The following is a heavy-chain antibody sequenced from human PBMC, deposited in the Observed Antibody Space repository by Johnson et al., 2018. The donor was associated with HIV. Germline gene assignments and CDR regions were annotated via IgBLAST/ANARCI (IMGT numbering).Heavy chain of an antibody. J-gene: IGHJ3*02. CDR2: ISYDGSNK. V-gene: IGHV3-30-3*01. CDR1: GFTFSRKA. Sequence: QVQLVESGGGGVQPGGSLRLSCAASGFTFSRKAMHWVRHTPGKGLEWVAVISYDGSNKYYADSVKGRFTISRDNSKNTLYLQMNSLRAEDTAVYYCASKAAGTMHAFDIWGQGTKVTVSS. D-gene: IGHD6-13*01. CDR3: ASKAAGTMHAFDI.